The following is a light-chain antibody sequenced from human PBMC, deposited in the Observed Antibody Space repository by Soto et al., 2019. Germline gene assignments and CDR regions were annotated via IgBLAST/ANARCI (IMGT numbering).Light chain of an antibody. CDR1: QSVSSIY. Sequence: ESVLTQSPGTLSSSPGERATLSCRASQSVSSIYLAWYQQKPGQAPRLLIYGASSRATGIPDRFSGSGSGTDFTLTISRLEPEDLAVYYCQQYGSSLALTCGVGAKVEIK. CDR2: GAS. V-gene: IGKV3-20*01. CDR3: QQYGSSLALT. J-gene: IGKJ4*01.